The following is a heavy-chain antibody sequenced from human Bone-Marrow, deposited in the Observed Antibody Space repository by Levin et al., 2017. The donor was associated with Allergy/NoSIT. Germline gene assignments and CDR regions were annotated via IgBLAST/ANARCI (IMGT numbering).Heavy chain of an antibody. CDR2: IKNDGSDK. J-gene: IGHJ6*02. D-gene: IGHD2-8*01. CDR1: GFTFTTYW. Sequence: QPGGSLRLSCTASGFTFTTYWMTWVRQAPGKGLEWVARIKNDGSDKYYVDSVKGRFTVSRDNAKKSLYLHMNSLGVEDTAVYFCARGGVVYAMGYFYYGMDVWGQGTTVTVS. CDR3: ARGGVVYAMGYFYYGMDV. V-gene: IGHV3-7*01.